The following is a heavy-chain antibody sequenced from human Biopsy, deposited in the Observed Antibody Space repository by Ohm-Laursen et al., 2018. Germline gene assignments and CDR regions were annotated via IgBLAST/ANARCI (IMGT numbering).Heavy chain of an antibody. CDR2: ISYDGSGE. CDR1: GFTFTSYA. J-gene: IGHJ2*01. CDR3: ARDGKRWDYSTYFSWHFDL. Sequence: SLRLSCTASGFTFTSYAMHWVRQAPGKGLEWVAVISYDGSGEYYADSLQGRFIISRDNPKNTVDLQMNSLRAEDTAVYFSARDGKRWDYSTYFSWHFDLWGRGTLVTASS. V-gene: IGHV3-30*03. D-gene: IGHD4-11*01.